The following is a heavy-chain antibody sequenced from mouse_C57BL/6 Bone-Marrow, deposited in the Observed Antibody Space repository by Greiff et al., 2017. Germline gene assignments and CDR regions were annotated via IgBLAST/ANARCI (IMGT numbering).Heavy chain of an antibody. V-gene: IGHV1-74*01. Sequence: QVQLKQPGAELVKPGASVKVSCKASGYTFTSYWMHWVKQRPGQGLEWIGRIHPSDSYTNYNQKFKGKATLTVDKSSSTAYMQLSSLTSEDSAVYYCAVALNYYGSSYWYFDVWGTGTTVTVSS. CDR1: GYTFTSYW. D-gene: IGHD1-1*01. J-gene: IGHJ1*03. CDR3: AVALNYYGSSYWYFDV. CDR2: IHPSDSYT.